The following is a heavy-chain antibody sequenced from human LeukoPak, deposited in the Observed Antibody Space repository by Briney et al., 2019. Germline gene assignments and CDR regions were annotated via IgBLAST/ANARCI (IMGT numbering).Heavy chain of an antibody. CDR2: ISAYNGNT. D-gene: IGHD3-22*01. J-gene: IGHJ4*02. V-gene: IGHV1-18*01. CDR1: GYTFTSYG. Sequence: ASVKVSCEASGYTFTSYGISWVRQAPGQGLEWMGWISAYNGNTNYAQKLQGRVTMTTDTSTSTAYMELRSLRSDDTAVYYCAREVYYYDSSGYYYPDYWGQGTLVTVSS. CDR3: AREVYYYDSSGYYYPDY.